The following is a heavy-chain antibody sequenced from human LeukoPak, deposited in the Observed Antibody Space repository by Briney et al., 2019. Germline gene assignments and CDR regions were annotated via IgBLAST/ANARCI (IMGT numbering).Heavy chain of an antibody. CDR2: VHTSGGS. CDR3: ARLGSYPDF. D-gene: IGHD1-26*01. Sequence: SETLSLTCTVSGASISHYYWSWIRQTPERGLEWMGHVHTSGGSTYYPSLKTRLTMSIDTSRSQLSLKLTFVNAADTGVFFWARLGSYPDFGGQGALVTVSS. V-gene: IGHV4-4*09. J-gene: IGHJ4*02. CDR1: GASISHYY.